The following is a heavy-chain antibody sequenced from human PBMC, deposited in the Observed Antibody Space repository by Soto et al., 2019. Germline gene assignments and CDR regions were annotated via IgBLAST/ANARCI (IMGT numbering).Heavy chain of an antibody. Sequence: QVQLVQSGAEVKKPGSSVKVSCKASGGTFSSYALSWVRQAPGQGLEWMGGIIPIFGTANYAQKFQGRVTIAADKSTCAAYVELSSLRSEDTAVYYCASHTGDDGDYEDLWDYWGQGTLVTVSS. J-gene: IGHJ4*02. CDR1: GGTFSSYA. CDR2: IIPIFGTA. CDR3: ASHTGDDGDYEDLWDY. V-gene: IGHV1-69*06. D-gene: IGHD4-17*01.